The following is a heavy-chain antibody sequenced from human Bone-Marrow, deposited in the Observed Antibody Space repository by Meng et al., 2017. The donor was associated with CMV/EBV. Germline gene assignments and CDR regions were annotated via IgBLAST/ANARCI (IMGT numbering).Heavy chain of an antibody. V-gene: IGHV4-39*07. Sequence: SEPLSLTCTVSGGSISGSSYYWAWIRQPPGKGLEWIGSIYYSGNTYYNPSLKSRVTISLDTSNNQFSLKLSSVTAADTAVYYCARDQNKWNYGYYYGMDVWGQGTTVTVSS. J-gene: IGHJ6*02. CDR1: GGSISGSSYY. CDR2: IYYSGNT. D-gene: IGHD1-26*01. CDR3: ARDQNKWNYGYYYGMDV.